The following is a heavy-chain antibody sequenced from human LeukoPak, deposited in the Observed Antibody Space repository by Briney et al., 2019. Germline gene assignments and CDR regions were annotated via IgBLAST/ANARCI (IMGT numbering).Heavy chain of an antibody. V-gene: IGHV4-4*07. J-gene: IGHJ5*02. Sequence: PSETLSLTCTVSGDSICSYYWSWIRQPAGKGLEWIGRFHATGGSTYNPFFKRRVTISLDTSKHQFSLNMSSVTAADTAVYYCARDSTISYGRDWFDPWGQGTLVTVSS. CDR2: FHATGGS. CDR3: ARDSTISYGRDWFDP. CDR1: GDSICSYY. D-gene: IGHD2-2*01.